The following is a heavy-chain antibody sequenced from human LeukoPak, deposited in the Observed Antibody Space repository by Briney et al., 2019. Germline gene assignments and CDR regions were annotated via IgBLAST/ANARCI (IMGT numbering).Heavy chain of an antibody. V-gene: IGHV3-21*01. D-gene: IGHD3-9*01. CDR1: GFTFSSYS. J-gene: IGHJ4*02. CDR2: ISSSSSYI. CDR3: ARVVSDYDILTDYYKPTCFDY. Sequence: PGGSLRLSCAASGFTFSSYSMNWVRQAPGKGLEWVSSISSSSSYIYYADSVKGRFTISRDNAKNSLYLQMNSLRAEDTAAYYCARVVSDYDILTDYYKPTCFDYWGQGTLVTVSS.